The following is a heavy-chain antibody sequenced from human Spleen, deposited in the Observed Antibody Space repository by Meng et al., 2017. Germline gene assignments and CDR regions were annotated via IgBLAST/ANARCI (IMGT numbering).Heavy chain of an antibody. V-gene: IGHV4-59*02. CDR2: IHNRGGT. CDR1: GASVSSHY. Sequence: SETLSLTCTVSGASVSSHYWSWIRQTPGKGLQWIGYIHNRGGTTYNPSLKSRVTMSVDTSKNQFSLKLRSVTAADTAVYYCAREVYYYGSGTSPYYYYGMDVWGQGTTVTVSS. J-gene: IGHJ6*02. CDR3: AREVYYYGSGTSPYYYYGMDV. D-gene: IGHD3-10*01.